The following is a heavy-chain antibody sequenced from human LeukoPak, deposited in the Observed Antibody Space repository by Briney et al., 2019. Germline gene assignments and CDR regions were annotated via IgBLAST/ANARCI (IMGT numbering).Heavy chain of an antibody. CDR1: GFTFSSYS. D-gene: IGHD5-18*01. V-gene: IGHV3-21*01. Sequence: GGSLRLSCAASGFTFSSYSMNWVRQAPGKGLEWVSSISSSSSYIYYADSVKGRFTISRDNAKNSLYLQMNSLRAEDTAVYYCARSPAAMVRGYYYYMDVWGKGTTVTVSS. CDR3: ARSPAAMVRGYYYYMDV. CDR2: ISSSSSYI. J-gene: IGHJ6*03.